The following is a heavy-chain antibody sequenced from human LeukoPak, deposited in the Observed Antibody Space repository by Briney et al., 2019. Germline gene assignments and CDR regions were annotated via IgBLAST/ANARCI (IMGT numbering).Heavy chain of an antibody. Sequence: GGSLRLSCVASGFTFSTYWMTWVRQAPGKGLEWVANINQDGSEKYYVDSVKGRFTISRDNAKNSLDLQMNSLRAEDTAVYYCAKSPGGHPDYWGQGTLVTVSS. V-gene: IGHV3-7*03. CDR1: GFTFSTYW. CDR3: AKSPGGHPDY. D-gene: IGHD3-10*01. CDR2: INQDGSEK. J-gene: IGHJ4*02.